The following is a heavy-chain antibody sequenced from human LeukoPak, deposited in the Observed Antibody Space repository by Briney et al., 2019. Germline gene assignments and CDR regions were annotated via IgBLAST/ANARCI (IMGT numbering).Heavy chain of an antibody. J-gene: IGHJ3*02. V-gene: IGHV3-30-3*01. D-gene: IGHD3-22*01. Sequence: GGSLRLSCAASGFTFSSYAMHWVRQAPGKGLEWVAVISYDGSNKYYADSVKGRFTISRDNSKNTLYLQMNSLRAEDTAVYYCARGPQYYYDSSGYYGEHAFDIWGQGTMVIVSS. CDR3: ARGPQYYYDSSGYYGEHAFDI. CDR2: ISYDGSNK. CDR1: GFTFSSYA.